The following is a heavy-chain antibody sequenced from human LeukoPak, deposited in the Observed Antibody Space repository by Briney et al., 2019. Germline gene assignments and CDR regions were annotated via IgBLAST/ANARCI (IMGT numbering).Heavy chain of an antibody. Sequence: PSETLSLTCTVSGGSISSSSYYWGWIRQPPGKGLEWIGSIYYSGSTYYNPSLKSRVTISVDTSKNQFSLKLSSVTAADTAVYYCAREASRDGYTRDYRGQGTLVTVSS. CDR3: AREASRDGYTRDY. CDR1: GGSISSSSYY. V-gene: IGHV4-39*07. CDR2: IYYSGST. D-gene: IGHD5-24*01. J-gene: IGHJ4*02.